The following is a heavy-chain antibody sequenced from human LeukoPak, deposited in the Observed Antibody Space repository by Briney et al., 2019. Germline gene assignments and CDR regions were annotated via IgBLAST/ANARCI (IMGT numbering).Heavy chain of an antibody. CDR1: GYTFTDYY. V-gene: IGHV1-2*02. J-gene: IGHJ4*02. Sequence: GASVKVSRKASGYTFTDYYMHWVRQVPGQGLEWMGWINPNSGGTNYAQKFQGRVTMTRDTSISTAYMELSRLRSDDTAVYYCARDFGGYCSSTQCYRDYSNFPDYWGQGTLVTVPS. CDR3: ARDFGGYCSSTQCYRDYSNFPDY. D-gene: IGHD2-2*01. CDR2: INPNSGGT.